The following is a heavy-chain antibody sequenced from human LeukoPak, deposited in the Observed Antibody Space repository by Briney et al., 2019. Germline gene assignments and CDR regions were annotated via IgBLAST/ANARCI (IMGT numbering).Heavy chain of an antibody. Sequence: ASVKVSCKASGYTFTGYYMHWVRQAPGQGLEWMGIINPSGGSTSYAQKFQGRVTITTDESTSTAYMELSSLRSEDTAVYYCARDSRPQYYYDSSGHDDAFDIWGQGTMVTVSS. CDR1: GYTFTGYY. CDR2: INPSGGST. V-gene: IGHV1-46*01. D-gene: IGHD3-22*01. J-gene: IGHJ3*02. CDR3: ARDSRPQYYYDSSGHDDAFDI.